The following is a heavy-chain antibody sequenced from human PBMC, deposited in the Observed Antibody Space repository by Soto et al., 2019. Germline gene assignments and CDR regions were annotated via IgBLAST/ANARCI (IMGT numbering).Heavy chain of an antibody. CDR1: GGTFSSYA. J-gene: IGHJ6*02. D-gene: IGHD3-3*01. CDR3: ARVVDYDFWSGYYGSGMDV. V-gene: IGHV1-69*01. CDR2: IIPIFGTA. Sequence: QVQLAQSGAEVKKPGSSVKVSCKASGGTFSSYAISWVRQAPGQGLEWMGGIIPIFGTANYAQKFQGRVTITADESTSTAYMELSSLRSEDTAVYYCARVVDYDFWSGYYGSGMDVWGQGTTVTVSS.